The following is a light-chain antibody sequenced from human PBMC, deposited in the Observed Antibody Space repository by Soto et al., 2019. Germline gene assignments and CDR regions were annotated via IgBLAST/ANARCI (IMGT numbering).Light chain of an antibody. J-gene: IGKJ2*01. CDR2: GAS. CDR3: QQYGISPHT. CDR1: QSVSSGY. V-gene: IGKV3-20*01. Sequence: EIVLTQSPGTLYLSPGERATLSCRASQSVSSGYLAWYQQKPGQAPRLLIYGASSRATGIPDSFSGSGSGADVSLPISRLELEDCAVYYCQQYGISPHTFGQGTKLEIQ.